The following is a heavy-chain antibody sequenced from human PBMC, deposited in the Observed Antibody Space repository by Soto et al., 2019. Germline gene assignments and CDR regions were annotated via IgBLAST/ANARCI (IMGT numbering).Heavy chain of an antibody. V-gene: IGHV1-18*04. D-gene: IGHD6-13*01. Sequence: QVQLVQSGAEVKKPGASVKVSCKASGYTFTSYGISWVRQAPGQGLEGMEWISAYNGNTNYAQKLQGRVTMTTDTSTSTAYMELRSLRSDDTAVYYCARGHYSSSWYDYYYYYGMDVWGQGTTVAVSS. CDR3: ARGHYSSSWYDYYYYYGMDV. J-gene: IGHJ6*02. CDR1: GYTFTSYG. CDR2: ISAYNGNT.